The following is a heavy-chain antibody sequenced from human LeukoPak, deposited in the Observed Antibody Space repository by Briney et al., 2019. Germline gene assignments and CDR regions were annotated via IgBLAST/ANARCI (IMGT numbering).Heavy chain of an antibody. D-gene: IGHD2-15*01. V-gene: IGHV5-51*01. Sequence: PGESLKISCKGSGYSFTSYWIGWVRQMPGKGLEWMGIIYPGDSDTRYSPSFQGQVTISADKSISTAYLQWSSLKASDTAMYYCARLLGYCSGGSCSLYYMDAWGKGTTVTVSS. CDR3: ARLLGYCSGGSCSLYYMDA. CDR2: IYPGDSDT. CDR1: GYSFTSYW. J-gene: IGHJ6*03.